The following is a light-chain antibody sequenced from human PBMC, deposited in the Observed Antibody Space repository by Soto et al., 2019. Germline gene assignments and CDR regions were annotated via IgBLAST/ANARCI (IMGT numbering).Light chain of an antibody. CDR2: WAS. CDR3: QQYNNWPWT. CDR1: QSILSSSNNKNN. J-gene: IGKJ1*01. Sequence: DIVMNQSPDSLAVSLGERATINCKSSQSILSSSNNKNNLAWYQQKPGQPPKLLIYWASTRESGVPDRFSGSGSGTEFTLTISSLQSEDFAVYYCQQYNNWPWTFGQGTKVDIK. V-gene: IGKV4-1*01.